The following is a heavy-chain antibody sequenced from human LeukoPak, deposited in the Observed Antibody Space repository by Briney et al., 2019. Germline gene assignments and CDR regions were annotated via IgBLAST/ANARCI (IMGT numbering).Heavy chain of an antibody. CDR1: GYTFTGYY. CDR3: ARRGIGYDFAFCDY. J-gene: IGHJ4*02. CDR2: ISAYNGNT. D-gene: IGHD5-12*01. Sequence: ASVKVSCKASGYTFTGYYMHWVRQAPGQGLEWMGWISAYNGNTNYAQKLQGRVTMTTDTSTSTAYMELRSLRSDDTAVYYCARRGIGYDFAFCDYWGQGTLVTVSS. V-gene: IGHV1-18*04.